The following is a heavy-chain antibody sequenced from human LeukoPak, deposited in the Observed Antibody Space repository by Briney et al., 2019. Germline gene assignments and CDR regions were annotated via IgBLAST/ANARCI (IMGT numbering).Heavy chain of an antibody. CDR2: INWSGGST. V-gene: IGHV3-20*04. CDR3: VVELTSHTSGFYAFHI. Sequence: PGGSLRLPCAASGLTFDDYGIVWVRQAPGKGLEWVSGINWSGGSTGYADSVKGRFTISRDNSKNTLYLQMSGLSALYTPRYYCVVELTSHTSGFYAFHIWGERTPVTVSS. D-gene: IGHD3-22*01. J-gene: IGHJ3*02. CDR1: GLTFDDYG.